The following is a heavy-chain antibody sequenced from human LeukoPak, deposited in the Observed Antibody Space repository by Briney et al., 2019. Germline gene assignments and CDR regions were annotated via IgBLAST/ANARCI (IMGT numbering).Heavy chain of an antibody. CDR2: INHSGST. V-gene: IGHV4-39*07. J-gene: IGHJ5*02. CDR1: GGSISSGSYY. Sequence: PSETLSLTCTVSGGSISSGSYYWSWIRQPPGKGLEWIGEINHSGSTNYNPSLKSRVTISVDTSKNQFSLKLSSVTAADTAVYYCARRGRSSWSTTGTTSPVNWFDPWGQGTLVTVSS. D-gene: IGHD1-1*01. CDR3: ARRGRSSWSTTGTTSPVNWFDP.